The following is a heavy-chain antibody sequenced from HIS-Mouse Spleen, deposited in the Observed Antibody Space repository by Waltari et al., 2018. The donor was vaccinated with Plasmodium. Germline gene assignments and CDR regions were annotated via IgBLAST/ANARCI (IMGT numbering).Heavy chain of an antibody. Sequence: QVQLQESGPGLVKPSETLSLTCTVPGGAISSYYWIWYRQPPGQGLEWIGYIYYSGSTNYNPSLKSRVTISVDTSKNQFSLKLSSVTAADTAVYYCARLRYSYGYFDYWGQGTLVTVSS. D-gene: IGHD5-18*01. CDR2: IYYSGST. V-gene: IGHV4-59*08. CDR1: GGAISSYY. J-gene: IGHJ4*02. CDR3: ARLRYSYGYFDY.